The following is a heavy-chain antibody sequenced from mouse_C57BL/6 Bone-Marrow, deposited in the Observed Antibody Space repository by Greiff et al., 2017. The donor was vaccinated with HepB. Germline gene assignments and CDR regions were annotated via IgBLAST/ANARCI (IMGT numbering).Heavy chain of an antibody. CDR3: ARDDYGGFAY. CDR1: GYTFTSYG. D-gene: IGHD2-4*01. J-gene: IGHJ3*01. CDR2: IYPRSGNT. V-gene: IGHV1-81*01. Sequence: QVHVKQSGAELARPGASVKLSCKASGYTFTSYGISWVKQRTGQGLEWIGEIYPRSGNTYYNEKFKGKATLTADKSSSPAYMALRSLTSEDSAVYFCARDDYGGFAYWGQGTLVTVSA.